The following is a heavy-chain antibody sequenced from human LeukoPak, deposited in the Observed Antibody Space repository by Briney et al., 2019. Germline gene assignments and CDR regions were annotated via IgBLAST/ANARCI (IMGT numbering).Heavy chain of an antibody. D-gene: IGHD5-12*01. CDR2: IYSGGST. V-gene: IGHV3-53*01. CDR3: ARDRVDIVATIPYYYYGMDV. CDR1: GFTVSSNY. Sequence: GGSLRLSCAASGFTVSSNYMSWVRQAPGKGLEWVSVIYSGGSTYYADSVKGRFTISRDNSKNTLYLQMNSLRAEDTAVYYCARDRVDIVATIPYYYYGMDVWGQGTTVTVSS. J-gene: IGHJ6*02.